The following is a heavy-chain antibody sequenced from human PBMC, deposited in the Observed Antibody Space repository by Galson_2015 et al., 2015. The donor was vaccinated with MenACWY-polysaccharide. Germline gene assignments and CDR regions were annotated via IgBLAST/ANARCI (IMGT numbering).Heavy chain of an antibody. Sequence: SLRLCCEASGSTFSSFDMHWVRHVIGKGLEWVAAIGTGGDTYYSGSVKGRFTISRENAKNSLYLQMNSLRAGDTAVYYCAREFTGDGSSWYYWYFDLWGRGTLVTVSS. CDR1: GSTFSSFD. D-gene: IGHD6-13*01. CDR3: AREFTGDGSSWYYWYFDL. V-gene: IGHV3-13*01. CDR2: IGTGGDT. J-gene: IGHJ2*01.